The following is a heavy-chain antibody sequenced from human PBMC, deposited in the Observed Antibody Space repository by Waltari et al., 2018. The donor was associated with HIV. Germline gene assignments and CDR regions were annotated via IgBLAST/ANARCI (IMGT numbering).Heavy chain of an antibody. J-gene: IGHJ4*02. CDR3: ARGSPGSRFSGSDYDY. CDR2: IWYDGCIK. Sequence: QEHLVESGGGVVQPGRSLRLSCKASGFSFSDYGMHLVRQAPGKGLEGVAVIWYDGCIKYYAESVKGRFIVSRDNSKNILYLEMNSLSAEDTGFYYCARGSPGSRFSGSDYDYWGQGTLVTVSS. V-gene: IGHV3-33*01. CDR1: GFSFSDYG. D-gene: IGHD1-26*01.